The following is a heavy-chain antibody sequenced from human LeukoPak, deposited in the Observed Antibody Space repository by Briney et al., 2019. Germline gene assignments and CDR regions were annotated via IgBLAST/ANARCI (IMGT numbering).Heavy chain of an antibody. CDR2: IYTSGST. CDR1: GGSISSYY. J-gene: IGHJ3*02. CDR3: ARTHTTVTSRRAFDI. V-gene: IGHV4-4*07. Sequence: SETLSLTCTVSGGSISSYYWSWIRQPAGKGLEWIGRIYTSGSTNYNPSLKSRVTMSVDTSKNQFSLKLSSVTAADTAVYYCARTHTTVTSRRAFDIWGQGTMVTVSS. D-gene: IGHD4-17*01.